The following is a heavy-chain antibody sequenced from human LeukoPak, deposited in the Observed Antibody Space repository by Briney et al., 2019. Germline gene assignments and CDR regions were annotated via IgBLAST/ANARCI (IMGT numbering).Heavy chain of an antibody. CDR2: ISSSSSYI. J-gene: IGHJ6*02. V-gene: IGHV3-21*01. Sequence: GGSLRLSCAASGFTFSSYSMNWVRQAPGKGLEWVSSISSSSSYIYYADSVKGRFTISRDNAKNSLYLQMNSLRAEDTAVYYCARDRSFWSGLYYYYYYGMDVWGQGTTVTVSS. CDR3: ARDRSFWSGLYYYYYYGMDV. CDR1: GFTFSSYS. D-gene: IGHD3-3*01.